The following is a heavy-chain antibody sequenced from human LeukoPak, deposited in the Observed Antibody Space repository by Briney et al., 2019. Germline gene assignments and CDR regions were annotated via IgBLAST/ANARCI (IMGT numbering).Heavy chain of an antibody. D-gene: IGHD2-8*02. Sequence: GGSLRLSCAASGFTFSYYWMSWVRQAPGEGLEWVANIKQDGSEEYYVDSVKGRFTISRDNAKNSLYLQMNRLRAEDTAVYYCASKGCTGGNCKHYFDYWGQGTLVTVAS. J-gene: IGHJ4*02. CDR2: IKQDGSEE. CDR1: GFTFSYYW. CDR3: ASKGCTGGNCKHYFDY. V-gene: IGHV3-7*03.